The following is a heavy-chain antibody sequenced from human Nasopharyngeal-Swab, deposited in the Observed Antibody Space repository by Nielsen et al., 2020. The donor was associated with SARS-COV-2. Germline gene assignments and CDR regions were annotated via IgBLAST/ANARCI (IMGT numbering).Heavy chain of an antibody. J-gene: IGHJ4*02. CDR1: GFTFSSYS. D-gene: IGHD3-3*01. Sequence: GGSLRPSCAAFGFTFSSYSMNWVRQAPGKVLEWVSYISSSSTIYYADSVKGRFTISRDNAKNSLYLQMNSLRAENTAVYYCARDPDYDFWSGYSKSFDYWGQRTLVTVSS. V-gene: IGHV3-48*04. CDR3: ARDPDYDFWSGYSKSFDY. CDR2: ISSSSTI.